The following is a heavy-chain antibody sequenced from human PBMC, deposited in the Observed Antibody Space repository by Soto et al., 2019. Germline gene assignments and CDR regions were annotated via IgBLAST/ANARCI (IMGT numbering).Heavy chain of an antibody. CDR3: ARSRYDTSAYYPYYFDY. D-gene: IGHD3-22*01. Sequence: PGESLKISCKGSGYSFTNSWIGWVRQMPGKGLEWMGIIYPGDSDTRYSPSFQGQVTISADKSITTAYLQWSSLKASDTAMYYCARSRYDTSAYYPYYFDYWGQGTLGTVSS. V-gene: IGHV5-51*01. CDR1: GYSFTNSW. CDR2: IYPGDSDT. J-gene: IGHJ4*02.